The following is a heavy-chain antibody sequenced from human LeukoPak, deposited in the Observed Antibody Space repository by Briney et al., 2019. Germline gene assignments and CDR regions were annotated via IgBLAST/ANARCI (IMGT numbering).Heavy chain of an antibody. V-gene: IGHV1-2*02. CDR3: ARLGITIFGVVIASGGFDP. Sequence: ASVKVSCKASGYTFTGYYMHWVRQAPGQGLEWMGWINPNSGGTNYAQKFQGRVTMTRDTSISTAYMELSRLRSDDTAVYYCARLGITIFGVVIASGGFDPWGQGTLVTVSS. J-gene: IGHJ5*02. CDR2: INPNSGGT. D-gene: IGHD3-3*01. CDR1: GYTFTGYY.